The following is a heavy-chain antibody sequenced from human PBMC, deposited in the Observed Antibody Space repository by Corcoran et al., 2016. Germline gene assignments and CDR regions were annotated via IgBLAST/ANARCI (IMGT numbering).Heavy chain of an antibody. CDR3: ARIPKRSSGSFTGNYYYYGMDV. J-gene: IGHJ6*02. Sequence: QVTLRESGPALVKPTQTLTLTCTFSGFSLSTRGMCVSWIRQPPGKALEWLALIDWDDDKYYSTSLETRLTISKDTSKNQVVLTMTNMDPVDTATYYCARIPKRSSGSFTGNYYYYGMDVWGQGTTVTVSS. D-gene: IGHD1-26*01. V-gene: IGHV2-70*01. CDR2: IDWDDDK. CDR1: GFSLSTRGMC.